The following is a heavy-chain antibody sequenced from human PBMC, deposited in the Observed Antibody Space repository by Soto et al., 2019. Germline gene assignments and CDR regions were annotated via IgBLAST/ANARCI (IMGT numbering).Heavy chain of an antibody. V-gene: IGHV4-31*02. CDR2: IYYSGNI. J-gene: IGHJ3*02. CDR1: GGSITTGGRY. D-gene: IGHD1-1*01. CDR3: AQALVFTGGDGFDI. Sequence: QVRLQEWGPGLVKPSQTLSLKCSVSGGSITTGGRYWSWIRQLPGKGLEWIGDIYYSGNIYYNASLKSRVTISVEEAKNQFSLKLSSVTAADTAVYYCAQALVFTGGDGFDIWGQGRLVTVSS.